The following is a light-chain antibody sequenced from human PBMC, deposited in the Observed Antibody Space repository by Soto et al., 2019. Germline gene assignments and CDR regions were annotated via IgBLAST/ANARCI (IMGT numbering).Light chain of an antibody. Sequence: QSALTQPASVSGSPGLSITISCTGTSSDVGTYKFVSWYQQHPGKVPTLMIHEGTKRPSGVSNRFSGSKSGNTATLTISGLQPEDEANYYCCSYAGTSFWVFGGGTKLTVL. V-gene: IGLV2-23*01. CDR3: CSYAGTSFWV. J-gene: IGLJ3*02. CDR2: EGT. CDR1: SSDVGTYKF.